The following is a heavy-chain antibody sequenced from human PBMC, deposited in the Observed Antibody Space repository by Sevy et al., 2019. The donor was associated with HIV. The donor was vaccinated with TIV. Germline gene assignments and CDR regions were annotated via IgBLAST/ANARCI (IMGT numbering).Heavy chain of an antibody. CDR1: GGTFSSYA. CDR3: ARGLIATRRGGGYYFDY. CDR2: IIPIFGTA. J-gene: IGHJ4*02. V-gene: IGHV1-69*13. Sequence: ASVKVSCKASGGTFSSYAISWVRQAPGQGLEWMGGIIPIFGTANYAQKFQGRVTVTADESTSTAYMELSSLRSEDTAVFYCARGLIATRRGGGYYFDYWGQGTLVTVSS. D-gene: IGHD6-6*01.